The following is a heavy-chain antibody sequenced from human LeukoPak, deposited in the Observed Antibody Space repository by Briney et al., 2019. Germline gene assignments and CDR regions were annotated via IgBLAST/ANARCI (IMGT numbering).Heavy chain of an antibody. CDR3: ARRGGCISTSCNLDY. V-gene: IGHV1-46*03. CDR2: INPNGGGT. Sequence: ASVKVSCKVSGYTLTELSMHWMRQAPGQGLEWVGMINPNGGGTSSAQKFQGRVTMTRDTSTSTVYMDLSSLRSEDTAIYYCARRGGCISTSCNLDYWGQGTLVTVSS. J-gene: IGHJ4*02. CDR1: GYTLTELS. D-gene: IGHD2-2*01.